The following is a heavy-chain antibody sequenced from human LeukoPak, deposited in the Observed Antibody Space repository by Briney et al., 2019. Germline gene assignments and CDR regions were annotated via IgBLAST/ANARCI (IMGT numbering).Heavy chain of an antibody. CDR1: VYTFTASH. J-gene: IGHJ2*01. V-gene: IGHV1-8*03. CDR3: ARVRLGELQQFGNWYMDR. Sequence: ASVKVPREHRVYTFTASHAATLRLSIGQGREWVGSTNPRSGITGYAQKFRDRVTITTNSSLSATYMELISLTSEDTGVYYCARVRLGELQQFGNWYMDRSGRGTLVTVSS. D-gene: IGHD6-13*01. CDR2: TNPRSGIT.